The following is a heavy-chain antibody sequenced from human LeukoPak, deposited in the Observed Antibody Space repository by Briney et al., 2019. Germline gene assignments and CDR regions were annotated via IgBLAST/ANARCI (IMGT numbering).Heavy chain of an antibody. D-gene: IGHD3-3*01. V-gene: IGHV3-23*01. CDR2: ISGSGGST. CDR1: GFTFSSYA. Sequence: GGSLRLSCAASGFTFSSYAMSWVRQAPGRGLEWVSAISGSGGSTYYADSVKGRFTISRDNSKNTLYLQMNSLRAEDTAVYYCARGDFWSGYSSHYYYYGLDVWGQGTTVTVSS. CDR3: ARGDFWSGYSSHYYYYGLDV. J-gene: IGHJ6*02.